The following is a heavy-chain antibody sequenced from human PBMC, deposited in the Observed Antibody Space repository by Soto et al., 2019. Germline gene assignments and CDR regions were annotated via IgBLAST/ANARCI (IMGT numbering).Heavy chain of an antibody. CDR3: ARGGGPYVWFNEF. J-gene: IGHJ4*02. CDR2: IIPVFGTT. Sequence: GASVKVSCKDTGVLFSSFAISWVRQAPGQGLEWMGGIIPVFGTTNYAQKFQDRVTITADESTNTAYMELSSLRSDDTAMYYCARGGGPYVWFNEFWGQGTQVTVSS. D-gene: IGHD3-16*01. CDR1: GVLFSSFA. V-gene: IGHV1-69*13.